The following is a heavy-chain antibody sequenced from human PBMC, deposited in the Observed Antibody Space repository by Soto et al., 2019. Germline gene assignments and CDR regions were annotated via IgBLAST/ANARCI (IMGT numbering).Heavy chain of an antibody. Sequence: QVQLLESGGGVVQPGRSLRLSCAASGFTFSSYAMHWVCQAPGKGLEWVAVISYDGSNKYYADSVKGRFTISRDNSKNTLYLQMSSLRAEDTAVYYCARDGLVGAYDYWGQGTLVTVSS. CDR3: ARDGLVGAYDY. CDR2: ISYDGSNK. V-gene: IGHV3-30-3*01. D-gene: IGHD1-26*01. J-gene: IGHJ4*02. CDR1: GFTFSSYA.